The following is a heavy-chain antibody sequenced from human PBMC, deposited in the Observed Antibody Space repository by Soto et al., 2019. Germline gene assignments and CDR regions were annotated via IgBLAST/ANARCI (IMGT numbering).Heavy chain of an antibody. Sequence: QVQLVESGGGVVQPGRSLRLSCAASGFTFRSYAMHWVRQAPGKGLEWVAVISYDGSNKYYADSVKGRFTISRDNSKNTLYLQMNSLRAEDTAVYYCARDQSNYAIGRMDVWGQGTTVTVSS. J-gene: IGHJ6*02. CDR3: ARDQSNYAIGRMDV. D-gene: IGHD1-7*01. CDR2: ISYDGSNK. V-gene: IGHV3-30-3*01. CDR1: GFTFRSYA.